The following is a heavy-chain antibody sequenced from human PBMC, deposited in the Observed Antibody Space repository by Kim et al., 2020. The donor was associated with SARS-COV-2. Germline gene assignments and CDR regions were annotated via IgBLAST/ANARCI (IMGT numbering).Heavy chain of an antibody. Sequence: ASVKVSCKASGYTFTSYYMHWVRQAPGQGLEWMGIINPSGGSTSYAQKFQGRVTMTRDTSTSTVYMELSSLRSEDTAVYYCARDPGDVTMVRGVRRWWWFDPWGQGTLVTVSS. CDR1: GYTFTSYY. J-gene: IGHJ5*02. D-gene: IGHD3-10*01. CDR3: ARDPGDVTMVRGVRRWWWFDP. CDR2: INPSGGST. V-gene: IGHV1-46*01.